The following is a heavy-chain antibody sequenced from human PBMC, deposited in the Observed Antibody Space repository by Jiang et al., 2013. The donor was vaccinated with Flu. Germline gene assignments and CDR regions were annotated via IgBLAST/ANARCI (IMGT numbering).Heavy chain of an antibody. CDR3: ARDPQTGNGVDDAFDI. V-gene: IGHV3-53*01. CDR1: GFTVSSNY. CDR2: IYSGGST. Sequence: QLLESGGGLIQPGGSLRLSCAASGFTVSSNYMSWVRQAPGKGLEWVSVIYSGGSTYYADSVKGRFTISRDNSKNTLYLQMNSLRAEDTAVYYCARDPQTGNGVDDAFDIWGQGTMVTVSS. J-gene: IGHJ3*02. D-gene: IGHD1-1*01.